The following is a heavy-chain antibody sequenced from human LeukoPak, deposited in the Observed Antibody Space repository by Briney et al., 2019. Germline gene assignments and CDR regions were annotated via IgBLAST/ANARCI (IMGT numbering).Heavy chain of an antibody. V-gene: IGHV3-30*02. CDR2: IRYDGSNK. D-gene: IGHD4-23*01. CDR1: GFTFSSYG. CDR3: AKDLDGGNSNFDY. Sequence: GGALRLSCASSGFTFSSYGMHWVGQAPGKGLEGVAFIRYDGSNKYYVDSVKGRFTISRDNSKNTLYLQMNSLRGEGTAVYYCAKDLDGGNSNFDYWGQGTLVTVSS. J-gene: IGHJ4*02.